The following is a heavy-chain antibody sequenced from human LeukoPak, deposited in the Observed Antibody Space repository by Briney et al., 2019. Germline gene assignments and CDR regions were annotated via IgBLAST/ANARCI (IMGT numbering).Heavy chain of an antibody. CDR2: ISYDGSNK. V-gene: IGHV3-30-3*01. Sequence: GRSLRLSCAASGFTFSSYAMHWVRQAPGKGLGWVAVISYDGSNKYYADSVKGRFTISRDNSKNTLYLQMNSLRAEDTAVYYCARDVLTGSSWLPLYYYYYYGMDVWGQGTTVTVSS. D-gene: IGHD6-13*01. J-gene: IGHJ6*02. CDR3: ARDVLTGSSWLPLYYYYYYGMDV. CDR1: GFTFSSYA.